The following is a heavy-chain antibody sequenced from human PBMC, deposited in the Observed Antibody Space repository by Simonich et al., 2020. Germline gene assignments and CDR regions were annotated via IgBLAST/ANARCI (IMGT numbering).Heavy chain of an antibody. CDR2: CNREVSRT. V-gene: IGHV3-74*01. CDR3: ASFNVVPAADAFDI. J-gene: IGHJ3*02. D-gene: IGHD2-2*01. Sequence: EVQLVESGGGLVQPGGSLRRYCAASGFTFSSYWMHWVRQAPGKGLVWVSRCNREVSRTSCADAARGRFTISRDNSKNPLLLQMNSLRAEDTAVYYCASFNVVPAADAFDIWGQGTMVTVSS. CDR1: GFTFSSYW.